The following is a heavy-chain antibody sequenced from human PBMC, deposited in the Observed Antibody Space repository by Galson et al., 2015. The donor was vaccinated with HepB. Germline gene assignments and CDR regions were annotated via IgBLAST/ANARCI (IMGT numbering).Heavy chain of an antibody. CDR1: GFTFSSYA. Sequence: SLRLSCAASGFTFSSYAMTWVRQAPGKGLEWVAVISYDGSNKYYADSVKGRFTISRDNSKNTLYLQMNSLRAEDTAVYYCARGLERLYYFDYWGQGTLVTVSS. J-gene: IGHJ4*02. CDR3: ARGLERLYYFDY. V-gene: IGHV3-30-3*01. CDR2: ISYDGSNK. D-gene: IGHD1-1*01.